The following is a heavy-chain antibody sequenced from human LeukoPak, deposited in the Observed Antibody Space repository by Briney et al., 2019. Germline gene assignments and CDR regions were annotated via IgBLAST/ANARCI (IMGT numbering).Heavy chain of an antibody. Sequence: SETPSLTCTVSGGSISGSNYYWDWIRQPPGKGLEWIGSVYQSGSTYYNPSLKSRVTISADTSKNQFSLKLNSVTGADTAVYRCATGGGLAVSHIWGQGTLVTVSS. D-gene: IGHD5/OR15-5a*01. V-gene: IGHV4-39*05. CDR2: VYQSGST. CDR1: GGSISGSNYY. J-gene: IGHJ4*02. CDR3: ATGGGLAVSHI.